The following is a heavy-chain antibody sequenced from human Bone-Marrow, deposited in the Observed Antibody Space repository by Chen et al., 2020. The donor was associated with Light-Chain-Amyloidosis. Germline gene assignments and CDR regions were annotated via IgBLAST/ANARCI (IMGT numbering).Heavy chain of an antibody. V-gene: IGHV4-31*03. Sequence: QVQLQESGPGLVKPSQSLSLTCSVSGGSISSGGYYWSWIRQHPGKGLEWIGYSYCTGSTYYKPSLRGRVTMSVETSKNQFSLRVNSVTAAEPAIYYCARLDYGGSTRYYYGMDVWGQGTTVTVSS. CDR2: SYCTGST. CDR3: ARLDYGGSTRYYYGMDV. D-gene: IGHD4-17*01. CDR1: GGSISSGGYY. J-gene: IGHJ6*02.